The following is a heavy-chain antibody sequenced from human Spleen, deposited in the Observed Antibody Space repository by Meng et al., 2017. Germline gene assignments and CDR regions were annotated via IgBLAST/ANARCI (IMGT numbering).Heavy chain of an antibody. D-gene: IGHD4-17*01. Sequence: GESLKISCAASGFTFSSYSMFWVRQAPGKGLEWVSFISSSSTYIYYADSVKGRFTISRDNAKNSLYLQMNSLRVEDTAVYYCARIYGDYGNDGFDYWGQGTLVTVSS. CDR2: ISSSSTYI. V-gene: IGHV3-21*01. CDR3: ARIYGDYGNDGFDY. J-gene: IGHJ4*02. CDR1: GFTFSSYS.